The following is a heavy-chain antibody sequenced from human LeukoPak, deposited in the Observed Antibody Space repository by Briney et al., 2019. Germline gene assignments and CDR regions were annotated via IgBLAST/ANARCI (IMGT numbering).Heavy chain of an antibody. CDR1: GYTFTSYG. Sequence: ASVKVSCKASGYTFTSYGISWVRQAPGQGLEWMGWISAYNGNTNYAQKLQGRVTMTTDTSTSTAYMELRSLRSDDTAVYYCAFGGGVWFGEENYYYYMDVWGKGTTVTVSS. J-gene: IGHJ6*03. V-gene: IGHV1-18*01. CDR3: AFGGGVWFGEENYYYYMDV. D-gene: IGHD3-10*01. CDR2: ISAYNGNT.